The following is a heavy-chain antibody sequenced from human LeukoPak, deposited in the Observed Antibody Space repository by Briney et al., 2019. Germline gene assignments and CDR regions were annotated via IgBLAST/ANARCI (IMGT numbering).Heavy chain of an antibody. CDR3: ARLLGSIYYDSSGYSGYYYYYMDV. J-gene: IGHJ6*03. V-gene: IGHV3-53*01. CDR1: GFTVSTNY. Sequence: GGSLRLSCAASGFTVSTNYMSWVRQAPGKGLEWVSVIYSGGSTFYADSVKGRFTISRDNSKNTVYLQMNSLRVEDTAVYYCARLLGSIYYDSSGYSGYYYYYMDVWGKGTTVTIS. D-gene: IGHD3-22*01. CDR2: IYSGGST.